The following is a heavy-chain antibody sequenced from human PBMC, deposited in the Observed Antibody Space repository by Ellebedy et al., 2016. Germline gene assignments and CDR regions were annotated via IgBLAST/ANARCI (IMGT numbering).Heavy chain of an antibody. CDR3: VKAGYCDSTSCYMAFDY. V-gene: IGHV3-64D*06. J-gene: IGHJ4*02. CDR1: GFIFSNYA. CDR2: INSNGDST. D-gene: IGHD2-2*03. Sequence: GGSLRLXXSASGFIFSNYAMHWVRQAPGKGLEYVLGINSNGDSTYYADSVKGRFTISRDNSRNTLYLQMSSLRAEDTAVYYCVKAGYCDSTSCYMAFDYWGQGTLVTVSS.